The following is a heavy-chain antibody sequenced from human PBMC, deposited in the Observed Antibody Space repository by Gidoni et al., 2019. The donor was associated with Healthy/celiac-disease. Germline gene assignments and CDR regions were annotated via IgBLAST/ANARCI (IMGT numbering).Heavy chain of an antibody. CDR2: IYYSGST. Sequence: QVQLQVSGPGLVKPSETLSLTCTVSGGSISSSYWSWIRQPPGKGLEWIGYIYYSGSTNYNPSLKSRVTISVDTSKNQFSLKLSSVTAADTAVYYCAREESRYCSSTSCYRPRDYYYMDVWGKGTTVTVSS. CDR3: AREESRYCSSTSCYRPRDYYYMDV. J-gene: IGHJ6*03. CDR1: GGSISSSY. V-gene: IGHV4-59*01. D-gene: IGHD2-2*01.